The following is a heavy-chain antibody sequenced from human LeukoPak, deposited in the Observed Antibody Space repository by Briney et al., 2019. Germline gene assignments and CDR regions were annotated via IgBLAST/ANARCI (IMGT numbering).Heavy chain of an antibody. CDR2: ISSNGGST. D-gene: IGHD2-2*01. V-gene: IGHV3-64*01. CDR3: ARDSLPTGGCSSTSCFDNWFDP. CDR1: GFTFSSYA. Sequence: GGSLRLSCAASGFTFSSYAMHWVRQAPGKGLEYVSAISSNGGSTYYANSVKGRFTISRDNSKNTLYLQMGRLRAEDMAVYYCARDSLPTGGCSSTSCFDNWFDPWGQGTLVTVSS. J-gene: IGHJ5*02.